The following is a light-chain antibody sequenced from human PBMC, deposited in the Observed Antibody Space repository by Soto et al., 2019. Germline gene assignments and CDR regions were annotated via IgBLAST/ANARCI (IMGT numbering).Light chain of an antibody. CDR3: RLYTLSPYV. J-gene: IGLJ1*01. CDR1: NIDVGGYNY. CDR2: DVS. Sequence: HSAPNHPSSVSGAPGQSITLSCPGTNIDVGGYNYVSWYQQHPGKAPKLMIYDVSNRPSGVSNRFSGSKSGNTASLTISGLQVEVDDASYSRLYTLSPYVVRTGTMVNV. V-gene: IGLV2-14*01.